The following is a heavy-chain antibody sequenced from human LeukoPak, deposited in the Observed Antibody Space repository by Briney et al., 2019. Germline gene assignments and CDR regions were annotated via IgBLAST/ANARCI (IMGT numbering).Heavy chain of an antibody. CDR2: IIPILGIA. V-gene: IGHV1-69*04. D-gene: IGHD2-21*02. Sequence: GASVKVSCKASGGTFSSYAISWVRQAPGQGLGWMGRIIPILGIANYAQKFQGRVTITADKSTSTAYMELSSLRSEDTAVYYCARAKIVVVTAIPYYYYGMDVWGQGITVTVSS. J-gene: IGHJ6*02. CDR3: ARAKIVVVTAIPYYYYGMDV. CDR1: GGTFSSYA.